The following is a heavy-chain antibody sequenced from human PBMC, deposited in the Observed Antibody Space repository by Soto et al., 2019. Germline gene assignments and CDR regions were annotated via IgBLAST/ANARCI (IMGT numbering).Heavy chain of an antibody. Sequence: LRLSCAASGFTFSSYAMSWVRQAPGKGLEWVSAISGSGGSTYYADSVKGRFTISRDNSKNTLYLQMNSLRAEDTAVYYCAKGPNYDFWSGYPYFDYWGQGTLVTVSS. J-gene: IGHJ4*02. D-gene: IGHD3-3*01. CDR1: GFTFSSYA. CDR3: AKGPNYDFWSGYPYFDY. CDR2: ISGSGGST. V-gene: IGHV3-23*01.